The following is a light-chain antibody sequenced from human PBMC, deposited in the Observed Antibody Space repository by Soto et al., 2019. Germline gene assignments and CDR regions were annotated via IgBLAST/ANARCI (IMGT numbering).Light chain of an antibody. CDR3: QQYGMSRWT. V-gene: IGKV3-20*01. Sequence: ETVLQQSRGPLSLSSGERATLSCRASQSVSTTYFAWYQQKPGQSPRLLIYGTSNRATGIPDRFICRGSGTDFTLAISRLEPEDLAVYYFQQYGMSRWTFGQGTKVDIK. J-gene: IGKJ1*01. CDR1: QSVSTTY. CDR2: GTS.